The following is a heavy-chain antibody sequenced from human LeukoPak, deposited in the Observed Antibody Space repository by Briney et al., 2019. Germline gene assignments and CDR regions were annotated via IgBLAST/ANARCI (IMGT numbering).Heavy chain of an antibody. D-gene: IGHD6-6*01. CDR3: ATIAARGYYGMDV. V-gene: IGHV1-18*01. J-gene: IGHJ6*02. Sequence: GASVKVSCKASGGTFSSYAISWVRQAPGQGLEWMGWISAYNGNTNYAQKLQGRVTMTTDTSTSTAYMELRSLRSDDTAVYYCATIAARGYYGMDVWGQGTTVTVSS. CDR2: ISAYNGNT. CDR1: GGTFSSYA.